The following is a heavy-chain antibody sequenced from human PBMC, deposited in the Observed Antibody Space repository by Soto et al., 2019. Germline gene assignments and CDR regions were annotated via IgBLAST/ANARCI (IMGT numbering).Heavy chain of an antibody. J-gene: IGHJ6*03. CDR3: AKPLSTSRTKYYYMDV. V-gene: IGHV3-30-3*02. CDR1: GFTFSSYA. D-gene: IGHD3-16*02. Sequence: GGSLRLSCAASGFTFSSYAMHWVRQAPGKGLEWVAVISYDGSNKYYADSVKGRFTISRDNSRNTLYLQMNSLRAEDTAVYYCAKPLSTSRTKYYYMDVWGKGTTVTVSS. CDR2: ISYDGSNK.